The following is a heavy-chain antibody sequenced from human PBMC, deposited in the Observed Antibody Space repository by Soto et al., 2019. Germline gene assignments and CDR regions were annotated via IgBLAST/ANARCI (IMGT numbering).Heavy chain of an antibody. CDR1: NGSISPNY. V-gene: IGHV4-59*08. CDR3: ARLGAYFQALYS. D-gene: IGHD3-16*01. J-gene: IGHJ4*02. Sequence: QVQLQESGPGLVKPSETLSLTCTVSNGSISPNYWSWIRQPPGKGLEWIGYIYFAGTTTYNPSRKSRVTISLDASKNRFSLRLTSVTAADTAVYYCARLGAYFQALYSWGQGTLVTVSS. CDR2: IYFAGTT.